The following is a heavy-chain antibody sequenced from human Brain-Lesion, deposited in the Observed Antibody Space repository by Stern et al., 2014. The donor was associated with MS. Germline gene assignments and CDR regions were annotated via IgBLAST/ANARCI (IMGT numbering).Heavy chain of an antibody. J-gene: IGHJ4*02. CDR2: ITPFTGNT. D-gene: IGHD4-17*01. V-gene: IGHV1-45*02. CDR1: GNTFTNRY. CDR3: AEGGSYGFVY. Sequence: QVQLGQSGAEVKKTGSSVKGSCQAYGNTFTNRYLHWVRQAPGQALEWMGWITPFTGNTNYAQNFQDRVPITMDRSMSTAYMDLSSLRSDDTAIYFCAEGGSYGFVYWGQGTLVTVSS.